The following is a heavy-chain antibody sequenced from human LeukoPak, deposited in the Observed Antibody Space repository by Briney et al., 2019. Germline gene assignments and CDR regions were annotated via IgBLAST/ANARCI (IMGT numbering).Heavy chain of an antibody. CDR1: GVIFSNDW. CDR2: IKTDGSII. CDR3: ARVGQGEWFFDL. J-gene: IGHJ2*01. D-gene: IGHD1-26*01. Sequence: PGGALRVSCAASGVIFSNDWMHWVRQAPGKGRGWGSRIKTDGSIISYADSVKGRFTISRDNAENTLYLQMNSLGAEDTAVYYCARVGQGEWFFDLWGRGTLVTVSS. V-gene: IGHV3-74*01.